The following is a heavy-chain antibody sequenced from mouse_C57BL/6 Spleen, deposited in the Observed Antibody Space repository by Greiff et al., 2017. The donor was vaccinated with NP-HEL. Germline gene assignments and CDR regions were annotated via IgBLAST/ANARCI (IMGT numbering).Heavy chain of an antibody. Sequence: QVQLQQSGAELVKPGASVKISCKASGYAFSSYWMNWVKQRPGKGLEWIGQIYPGDGDTNYNGKFKGKATLTADKSSSTAYMQLSSLTSEDSAVDFCARRDTTVNYFDYWGQGTTLTVSS. D-gene: IGHD1-1*01. J-gene: IGHJ2*01. V-gene: IGHV1-80*01. CDR1: GYAFSSYW. CDR2: IYPGDGDT. CDR3: ARRDTTVNYFDY.